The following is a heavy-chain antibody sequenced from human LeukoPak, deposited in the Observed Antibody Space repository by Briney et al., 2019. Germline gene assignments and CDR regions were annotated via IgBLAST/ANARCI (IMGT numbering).Heavy chain of an antibody. V-gene: IGHV3-48*01. CDR3: ARDARSHCGTDACYGPYFDY. CDR1: GFSFSTSS. CDR2: IRCSSTTI. J-gene: IGHJ4*02. Sequence: GGSLRLSCAASGFSFSTSSMSWVRQTPGKGLEWISYIRCSSTTIYYADSVKGRFTISRDNARNSLYLQMNDLRAEDTGVYFCARDARSHCGTDACYGPYFDYWGQGSLVTAPS. D-gene: IGHD2-2*01.